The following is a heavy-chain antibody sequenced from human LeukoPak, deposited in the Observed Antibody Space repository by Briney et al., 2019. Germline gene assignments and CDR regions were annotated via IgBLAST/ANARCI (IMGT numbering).Heavy chain of an antibody. J-gene: IGHJ4*02. D-gene: IGHD3-22*01. CDR2: IYTSGST. V-gene: IGHV4-4*09. CDR1: GGSFSSYY. CDR3: ARSTMIALFDY. Sequence: SETLSLTCTVPGGSFSSYYWSWIRQLLGKGLQCIGYIYTSGSTNYNPSLKSRVTISVDTSKNQFSLKLSSVTAADTAVYYCARSTMIALFDYWGQGTPVTVSS.